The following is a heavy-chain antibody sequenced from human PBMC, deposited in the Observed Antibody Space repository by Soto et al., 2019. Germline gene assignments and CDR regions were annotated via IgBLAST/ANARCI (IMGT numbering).Heavy chain of an antibody. V-gene: IGHV3-33*08. CDR1: GFTFGSYW. D-gene: IGHD2-2*01. Sequence: VQLVESGGGLVQPGGSLRLSCAVSGFTFGSYWMNWVRLIPGKGLEWVAVIWYDGSNKYYADSVKGRFTISRDNSKNTLYLQMNSLRAEDTAVYYCAREPAGPNYYYYGMDVWGQGTTVTVSS. CDR2: IWYDGSNK. J-gene: IGHJ6*02. CDR3: AREPAGPNYYYYGMDV.